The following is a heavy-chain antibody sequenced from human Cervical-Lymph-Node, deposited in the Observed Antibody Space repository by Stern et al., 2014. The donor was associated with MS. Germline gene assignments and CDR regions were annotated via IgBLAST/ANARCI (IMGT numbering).Heavy chain of an antibody. CDR2: VYYSGTT. V-gene: IGHV4-59*08. CDR1: GDSISSYY. Sequence: QVQLQESGPGLVKPSETLSLTCTVSGDSISSYYWSWIRQPPGKGLEWIGHVYYSGTTYYNHSLTGRVTISVDKSKKQFSLKVNSGTAADTAVYYCARLSTVVDYWGQGTLVTVSS. J-gene: IGHJ4*02. D-gene: IGHD4-23*01. CDR3: ARLSTVVDY.